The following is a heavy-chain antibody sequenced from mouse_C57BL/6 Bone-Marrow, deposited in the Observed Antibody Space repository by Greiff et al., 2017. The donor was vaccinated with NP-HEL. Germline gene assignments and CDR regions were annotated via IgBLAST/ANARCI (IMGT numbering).Heavy chain of an antibody. J-gene: IGHJ4*01. D-gene: IGHD1-1*01. CDR1: GFNIKDYY. CDR3: TADYYGSSFLYYAMDY. V-gene: IGHV14-1*01. CDR2: IDPEDGDT. Sequence: EVQLQQSGAELVRPGASVKLSCTASGFNIKDYYMHWVKQRPEQGLEWIGRIDPEDGDTEYAPKFQGKATMTADTSSNTAYLQLSSLTSEDTAVYYCTADYYGSSFLYYAMDYWGQGTSVTVSS.